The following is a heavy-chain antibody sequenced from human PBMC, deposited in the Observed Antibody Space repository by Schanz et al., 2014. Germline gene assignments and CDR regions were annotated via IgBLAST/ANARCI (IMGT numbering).Heavy chain of an antibody. Sequence: VKLLESGGGLVQPGGSLRLSCAASGFTFSNHGMHWVRQSPGKGLEWVGFISFDGRNTGYAHSVKGRFSISRDLSSNTLYLQMNSLRADDSAIYYCAKDHPSSGWPAFDVWGQGTQVTVSS. CDR3: AKDHPSSGWPAFDV. J-gene: IGHJ4*02. V-gene: IGHV3-30*02. CDR2: ISFDGRNT. D-gene: IGHD6-19*01. CDR1: GFTFSNHG.